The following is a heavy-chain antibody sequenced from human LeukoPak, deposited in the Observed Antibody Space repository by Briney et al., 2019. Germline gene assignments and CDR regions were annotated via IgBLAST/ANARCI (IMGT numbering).Heavy chain of an antibody. CDR3: ARPRRGNSGDFFDL. Sequence: GGSLRLSCAASGFTFSDSWMTWVRQAPGKGLESVAYIKEDGSDKYYEDSVRGRFTISRDNAKSSLDLQMRSLRVEDTAVYYCARPRRGNSGDFFDLWGPGNLVTVSS. D-gene: IGHD4-23*01. CDR1: GFTFSDSW. CDR2: IKEDGSDK. V-gene: IGHV3-7*01. J-gene: IGHJ4*02.